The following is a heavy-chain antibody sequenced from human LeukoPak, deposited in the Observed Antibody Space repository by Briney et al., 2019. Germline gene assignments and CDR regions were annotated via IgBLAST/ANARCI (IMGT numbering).Heavy chain of an antibody. V-gene: IGHV1-2*06. CDR1: GYTFTGYY. D-gene: IGHD3-22*01. J-gene: IGHJ5*02. CDR3: ARVDYYDSRNWFDP. CDR2: INPNSGGT. Sequence: ASVKVSCKASGYTFTGYYMHWVRQAPGQGLEWMGRINPNSGGTNYAQKFQGRVTMTRDTSISTAYMELSRLRSDDTAVYYCARVDYYDSRNWFDPWGQGTLVTVSS.